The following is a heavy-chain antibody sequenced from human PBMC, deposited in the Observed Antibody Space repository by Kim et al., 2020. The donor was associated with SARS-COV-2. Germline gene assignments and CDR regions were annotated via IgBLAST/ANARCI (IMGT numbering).Heavy chain of an antibody. V-gene: IGHV3-23*01. CDR1: GFTFSSSA. CDR3: ARGPRLPDY. J-gene: IGHJ4*02. CDR2: IGSNGGVT. D-gene: IGHD3-16*01. Sequence: GGSLRLSCAASGFTFSSSAMSWVRQVPGKGLEWVSAIGSNGGVTYNTDSVKGRFTISRDNSKNTLYLQMNSLRAEDTALYYCARGPRLPDYWGQGTLVTVSS.